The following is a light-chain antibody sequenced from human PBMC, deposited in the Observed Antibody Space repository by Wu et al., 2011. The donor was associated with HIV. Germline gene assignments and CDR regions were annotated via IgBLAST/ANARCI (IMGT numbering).Light chain of an antibody. CDR3: QQYGSXPWT. J-gene: IGKJ1*01. Sequence: EIVLTQSPGTLSLSPGQRATLSCRASQSVSSSYLAWYQQKPGQAPRLLIYGASSRATGIPNRFSGSGSGTGFTLTISRVEPEDFAVYYCQQYGSXPWTFGQGTKVEI. V-gene: IGKV3-20*01. CDR2: GAS. CDR1: QSVSSSY.